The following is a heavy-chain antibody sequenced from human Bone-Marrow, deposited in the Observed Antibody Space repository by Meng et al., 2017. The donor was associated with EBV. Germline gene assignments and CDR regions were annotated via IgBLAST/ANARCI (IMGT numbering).Heavy chain of an antibody. Sequence: EVRLVESXGGVVQPGXSLRLAXAASGFPFDDYTMHWVRQPPGKGLEWISLITWDGGSTFYADSVEGRFTVSRDNSKASLYLEMNSLRPEDTALFYCAVTTDSSGFYRFDSWGQGTLVTVSS. J-gene: IGHJ4*02. V-gene: IGHV3-43*01. CDR2: ITWDGGST. CDR1: GFPFDDYT. D-gene: IGHD3-22*01. CDR3: AVTTDSSGFYRFDS.